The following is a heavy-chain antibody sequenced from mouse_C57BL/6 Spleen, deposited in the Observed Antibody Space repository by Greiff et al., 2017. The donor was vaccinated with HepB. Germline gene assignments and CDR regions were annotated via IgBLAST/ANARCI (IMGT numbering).Heavy chain of an antibody. V-gene: IGHV1-55*01. J-gene: IGHJ2*01. CDR1: GYTFTSYW. D-gene: IGHD2-3*01. Sequence: QVQLQQPGAELVKPGASVKMSCKASGYTFTSYWITWVKQRPGQGLEWLGDIYPGSGSTNYNEKFKSKATLTVDTSSSTAYMQLSSLTSEESAVYYCAREEFDGYTGDYWGQGTTLTVSS. CDR2: IYPGSGST. CDR3: AREEFDGYTGDY.